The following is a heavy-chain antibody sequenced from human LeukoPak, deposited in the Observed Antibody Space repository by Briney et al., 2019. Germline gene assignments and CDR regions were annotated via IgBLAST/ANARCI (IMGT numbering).Heavy chain of an antibody. V-gene: IGHV3-23*01. CDR1: GFTFSSYA. J-gene: IGHJ4*02. D-gene: IGHD3-16*02. Sequence: GGSLRLSCAASGFTFSSYAMSWVRQALGKGLEWVSAISGSGGSTYYADSVKGRFTISRDNSKNTLYLQMNSLRAEDTAVYYCAKDRGLEYDYVWGSYRLEPDYWGQGTLVTVSS. CDR2: ISGSGGST. CDR3: AKDRGLEYDYVWGSYRLEPDY.